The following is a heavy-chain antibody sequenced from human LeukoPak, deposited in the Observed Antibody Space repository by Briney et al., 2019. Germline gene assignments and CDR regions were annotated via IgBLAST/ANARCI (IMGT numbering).Heavy chain of an antibody. D-gene: IGHD2-15*01. V-gene: IGHV1-18*01. CDR2: ISAYNGNT. CDR1: GYTFTNYA. CDR3: ARVAMGSWYFDL. J-gene: IGHJ2*01. Sequence: ASVKVSCKASGYTFTNYAMNWVRQAPGQGLEWMGWISAYNGNTNYAQKLQGRVTMTTDTSTSTAFMDLRSLRSDDTAVYHCARVAMGSWYFDLWGRGTLVTVSS.